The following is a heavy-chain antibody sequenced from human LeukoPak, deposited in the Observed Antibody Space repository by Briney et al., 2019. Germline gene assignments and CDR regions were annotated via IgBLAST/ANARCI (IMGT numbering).Heavy chain of an antibody. J-gene: IGHJ4*02. Sequence: SVKVSCKASGGTFSNYAISWVRQAPGQGLEWMGRIIPIFGTANYAQKFQGRVTITTDESTSTAYMGLSSLRSEDTAVYYCASNRRTVAGTLVNYFDYWGQGTLVTVSS. CDR1: GGTFSNYA. CDR3: ASNRRTVAGTLVNYFDY. CDR2: IIPIFGTA. V-gene: IGHV1-69*05. D-gene: IGHD6-19*01.